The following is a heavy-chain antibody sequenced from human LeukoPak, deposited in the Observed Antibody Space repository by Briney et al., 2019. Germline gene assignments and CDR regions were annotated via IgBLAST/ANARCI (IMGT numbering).Heavy chain of an antibody. D-gene: IGHD2-2*01. CDR1: GFTFSSYW. Sequence: RGSLRLSCAASGFTFSSYWMSWVRQAPGKGLEWVANIKQDGSEKYYVDSVKGRFTISRDNAKNSLYLQMNSLRAEDTAVYYCARTPAAMRGWYYYYYIDVWGKGTTVTVSS. CDR3: ARTPAAMRGWYYYYYIDV. CDR2: IKQDGSEK. J-gene: IGHJ6*03. V-gene: IGHV3-7*01.